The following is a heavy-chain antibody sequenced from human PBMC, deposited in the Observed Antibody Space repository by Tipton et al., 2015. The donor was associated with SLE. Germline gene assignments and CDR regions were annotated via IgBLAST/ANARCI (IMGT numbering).Heavy chain of an antibody. D-gene: IGHD6-13*01. CDR1: GGSISSSSYY. V-gene: IGHV4-39*07. CDR3: ARDIAAGY. CDR2: IYYSGST. J-gene: IGHJ4*02. Sequence: LRLSCTVSGGSISSSSYYWGWIRQPPGKGLEWIGSIYYSGSTYYNPSLKSRVTISVDTSKNQFSLKLSSVTAADTAVYYCARDIAAGYWGQGTLVTVSS.